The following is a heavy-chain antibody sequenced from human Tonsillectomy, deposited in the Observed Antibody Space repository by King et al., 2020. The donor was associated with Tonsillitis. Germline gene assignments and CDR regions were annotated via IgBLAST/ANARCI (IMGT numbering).Heavy chain of an antibody. Sequence: DVQLVESGGGLVQPGGSLRLSCAASGFTVSSNYMSWVRRAPGKGLEWVSVIYSGGTTYYADSVKGRFTISRDNSKNTLYLQMNSLRAEDTAVYYCARMIGLRRFDPWGQGTLVTVSS. CDR2: IYSGGTT. CDR3: ARMIGLRRFDP. V-gene: IGHV3-66*01. CDR1: GFTVSSNY. D-gene: IGHD2-21*01. J-gene: IGHJ5*02.